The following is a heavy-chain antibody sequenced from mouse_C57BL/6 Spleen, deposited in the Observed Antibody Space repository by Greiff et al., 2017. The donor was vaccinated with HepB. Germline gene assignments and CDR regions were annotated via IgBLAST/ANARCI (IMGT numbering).Heavy chain of an antibody. Sequence: EESGPGLVKPSQSLSLTCSVTGYSITSGYYWNWIRQFPGNKLEWMGYISYDGSNNYNPSLKNRISITRDTSKNQFFLKLNSVTTEDTATYYCARANWDDYAMDYWGQGTSVTVSS. D-gene: IGHD4-1*01. V-gene: IGHV3-6*01. CDR3: ARANWDDYAMDY. CDR1: GYSITSGYY. CDR2: ISYDGSN. J-gene: IGHJ4*01.